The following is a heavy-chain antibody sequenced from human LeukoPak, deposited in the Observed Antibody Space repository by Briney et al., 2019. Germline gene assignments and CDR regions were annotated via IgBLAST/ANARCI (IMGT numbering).Heavy chain of an antibody. D-gene: IGHD3-22*01. J-gene: IGHJ4*02. V-gene: IGHV1-46*01. CDR3: AFLDIYDGSGYYKGYFNY. CDR2: INPSGGST. Sequence: GASVKVSCKASGYTFTSYYMHWVRQAPGQGLEWMGIINPSGGSTSYAQKFQGRVTMTEDTSTDTAYMELSTLRSEDTAVYYCAFLDIYDGSGYYKGYFNYWGQGTLVTVSS. CDR1: GYTFTSYY.